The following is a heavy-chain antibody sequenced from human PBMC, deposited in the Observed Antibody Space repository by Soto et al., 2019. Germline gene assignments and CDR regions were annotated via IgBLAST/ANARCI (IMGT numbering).Heavy chain of an antibody. CDR1: GFTFSSYW. J-gene: IGHJ3*02. Sequence: PGGSLRLSCAASGFTFSSYWMHWVRQAPGKGLVWVSRINSDGSSTSYADSVKGRFTISRDNAKNTLYLQMNSLRAEDTAVYYCARDVVVAATLTAFYIWGQGKMVTVS. CDR3: ARDVVVAATLTAFYI. CDR2: INSDGSST. V-gene: IGHV3-74*01. D-gene: IGHD2-15*01.